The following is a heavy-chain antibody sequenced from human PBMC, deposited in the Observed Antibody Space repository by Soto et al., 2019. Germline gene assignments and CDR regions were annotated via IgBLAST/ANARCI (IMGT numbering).Heavy chain of an antibody. CDR3: ARDQWIAVAGTNWFDP. J-gene: IGHJ5*02. CDR1: GYTFTSYG. CDR2: ISAYNGNT. Sequence: ASVKVSCKASGYTFTSYGISWVRQAPGQGLEWMGWISAYNGNTNYAQKLQGRVTMTTDTSTSTAYMELRSLRSDDTAVYYCARDQWIAVAGTNWFDPWGQGTLVTVSS. V-gene: IGHV1-18*01. D-gene: IGHD6-19*01.